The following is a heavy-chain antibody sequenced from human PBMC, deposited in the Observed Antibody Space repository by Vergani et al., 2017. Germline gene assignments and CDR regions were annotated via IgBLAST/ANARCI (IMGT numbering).Heavy chain of an antibody. V-gene: IGHV4-34*01. CDR2: INDIGTT. Sequence: QVQLQQWGTGLLKPSETLSLTCGVHGGSFSVYYWSWIRQSPGKGLGWIGAINDIGTTNYNPSLRSRVTISVDTSKTQFSLRLNSVTAADTAVYFCARFRGPDIVGTAFDHWDQGTLVTVSS. J-gene: IGHJ4*02. CDR3: ARFRGPDIVGTAFDH. D-gene: IGHD5-12*01. CDR1: GGSFSVYY.